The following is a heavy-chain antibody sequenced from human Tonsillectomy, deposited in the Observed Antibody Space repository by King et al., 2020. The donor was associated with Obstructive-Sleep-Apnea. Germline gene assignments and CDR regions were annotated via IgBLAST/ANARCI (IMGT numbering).Heavy chain of an antibody. CDR1: GGSISYYY. Sequence: QLQESGPRLVKPSETLSLTCTVSGGSISYYYWSWIRQPAGKGLAWIGRIYFTGSTNYNPSLKSRVTMSVDTSKNQFSLNLRPVTAADTAVYHCARGGGGMDVWGQGTTVTVSS. J-gene: IGHJ6*02. D-gene: IGHD1-26*01. CDR2: IYFTGST. V-gene: IGHV4-4*07. CDR3: ARGGGGMDV.